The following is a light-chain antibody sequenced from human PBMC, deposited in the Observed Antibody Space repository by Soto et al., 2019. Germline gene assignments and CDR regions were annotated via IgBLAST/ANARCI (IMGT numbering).Light chain of an antibody. CDR3: SSYTSSSTPYVV. J-gene: IGLJ2*01. CDR1: SSDVGGYNY. CDR2: EVS. V-gene: IGLV2-14*01. Sequence: QSALTQPASVSGSPGQSITISCTGTSSDVGGYNYVSWHQQHPGKAPKLMIYEVSNRPSGVSNRFSGSKSGNTASLTISGLQAEDEADYYCSSYTSSSTPYVVFGGGTNLTVL.